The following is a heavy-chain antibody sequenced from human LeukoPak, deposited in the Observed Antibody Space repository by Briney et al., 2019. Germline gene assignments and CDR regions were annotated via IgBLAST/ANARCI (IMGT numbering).Heavy chain of an antibody. CDR3: AKVINSGYYYYFDY. CDR2: IGSSGSTI. V-gene: IGHV3-11*01. Sequence: PGGSLRLSCAASGFTFSDYYMSWIRQAPGKGLEWVSFIGSSGSTIYYADSVKGRFTISRDNAKNSLYLQMNSLRAEDTAVYYCAKVINSGYYYYFDYWGQGTLVTVSS. CDR1: GFTFSDYY. J-gene: IGHJ4*02. D-gene: IGHD3-22*01.